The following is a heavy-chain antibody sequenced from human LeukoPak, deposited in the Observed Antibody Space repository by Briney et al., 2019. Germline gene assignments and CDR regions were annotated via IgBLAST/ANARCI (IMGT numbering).Heavy chain of an antibody. Sequence: KPSETLSLTCTVSGGSISGSSYYWGWIRQPPGKGLEWIGSIYYSGSTYYNPSLKSRVTISVDTSKNQFSLKLSSVTAADTAVYYCARGQLERRGWFDPWGQGTLVTVSS. D-gene: IGHD1-1*01. CDR2: IYYSGST. CDR3: ARGQLERRGWFDP. V-gene: IGHV4-39*07. CDR1: GGSISGSSYY. J-gene: IGHJ5*02.